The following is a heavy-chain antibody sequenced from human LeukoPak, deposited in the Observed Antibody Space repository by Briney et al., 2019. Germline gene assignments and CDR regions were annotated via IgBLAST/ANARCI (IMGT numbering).Heavy chain of an antibody. CDR3: ARDQEYVWGSYRFDY. CDR2: IYYSGST. Sequence: SETLSLTCTVSGGSISSSSYYWGWLRQPPGKGLEWIGSIYYSGSTYYNPSLKSRVTISVDTSKNQFSLKLSSVTAADTAVYYCARDQEYVWGSYRFDYWGQGTLVTVSS. V-gene: IGHV4-39*07. D-gene: IGHD3-16*02. J-gene: IGHJ4*02. CDR1: GGSISSSSYY.